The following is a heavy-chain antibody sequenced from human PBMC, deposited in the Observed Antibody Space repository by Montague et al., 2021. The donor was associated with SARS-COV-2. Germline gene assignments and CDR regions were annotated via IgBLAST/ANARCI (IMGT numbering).Heavy chain of an antibody. V-gene: IGHV4-59*08. D-gene: IGHD5-12*01. CDR2: IYNNESI. J-gene: IGHJ6*02. CDR1: GGSISGYY. Sequence: SETLSLTCSVSGGSISGYYWSWVRLPPGKGLEWIGYIYNNESINFNPSLKSQLTISVATSKNQCSLKLSSVTAADTAVYYCAGRYRWPMEVWGQGTTVTVSS. CDR3: AGRYRWPMEV.